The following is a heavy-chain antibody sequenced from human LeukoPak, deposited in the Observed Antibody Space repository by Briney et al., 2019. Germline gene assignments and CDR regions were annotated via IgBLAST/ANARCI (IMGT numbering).Heavy chain of an antibody. CDR2: ISSNGGST. D-gene: IGHD1-1*01. CDR3: VKRTGLYFDY. Sequence: GGSLRLSCSASGFTFTSSAIHWVRQAPGKGLEYVSGISSNGGSTYNADSVKGRFTISRDNSKNTVYLQMSSLRPEDTALYYCVKRTGLYFDYWGQGTLVTVSS. J-gene: IGHJ4*02. V-gene: IGHV3-64D*09. CDR1: GFTFTSSA.